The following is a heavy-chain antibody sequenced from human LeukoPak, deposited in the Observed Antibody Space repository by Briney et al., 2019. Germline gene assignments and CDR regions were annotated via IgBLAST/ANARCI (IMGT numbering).Heavy chain of an antibody. V-gene: IGHV3-7*01. Sequence: PGGALRLSCEASGFTFRSHLMAWVRQAPGKGLEWVANINRSGSVTYYVDAVKGRFTISRDNAKQSTFLQMNSLRVEETALYYCVRWGVAADMQDWGQGTLVTVSS. CDR1: GFTFRSHL. CDR2: INRSGSVT. CDR3: VRWGVAADMQD. D-gene: IGHD2-2*01. J-gene: IGHJ4*02.